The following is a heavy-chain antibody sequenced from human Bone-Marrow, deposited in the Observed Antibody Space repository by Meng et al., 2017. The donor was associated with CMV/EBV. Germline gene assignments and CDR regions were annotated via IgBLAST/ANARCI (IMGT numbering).Heavy chain of an antibody. V-gene: IGHV3-23*01. Sequence: GESLKISCAASGFTFSNYAMNWVRQAPGKGLEWVSAVSGSDGETFYADSVKGRFSISRDNSDNMLFLHMNSLRAEDAAIYYCAKSPDSWRASSNYFEDWGQGTLVTVSS. CDR1: GFTFSNYA. J-gene: IGHJ4*02. CDR2: VSGSDGET. D-gene: IGHD3-3*01. CDR3: AKSPDSWRASSNYFED.